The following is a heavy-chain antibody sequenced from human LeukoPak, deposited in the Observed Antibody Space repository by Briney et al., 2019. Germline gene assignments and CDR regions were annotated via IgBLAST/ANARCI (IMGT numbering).Heavy chain of an antibody. CDR1: GYTFTGYY. CDR2: INPNSGGT. Sequence: ASVKVSCKASGYTFTGYYMHWVRQVPGQGLEWMGWINPNSGGTNYAQKFQGRVTMTRDTSISTAYMELSRLRSDDTAVYYCARDSVLAVAGTLGYWGQGTLVTVSS. D-gene: IGHD6-19*01. J-gene: IGHJ4*02. CDR3: ARDSVLAVAGTLGY. V-gene: IGHV1-2*02.